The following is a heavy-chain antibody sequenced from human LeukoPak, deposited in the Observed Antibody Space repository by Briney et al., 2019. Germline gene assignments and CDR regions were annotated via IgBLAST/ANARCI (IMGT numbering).Heavy chain of an antibody. J-gene: IGHJ4*02. D-gene: IGHD1-7*01. CDR1: GFTFSSYS. V-gene: IGHV3-21*01. CDR2: TSSSSSYI. CDR3: ASDGHNWNYGFPFYYFDY. Sequence: GGSLRLSCAASGFTFSSYSMNWVRQAPGKGLEWVSSTSSSSSYIYYADSVKGRFTISRDNAKNSLYLQMNSLRAEDTAVYYCASDGHNWNYGFPFYYFDYWGQGTLVTVSS.